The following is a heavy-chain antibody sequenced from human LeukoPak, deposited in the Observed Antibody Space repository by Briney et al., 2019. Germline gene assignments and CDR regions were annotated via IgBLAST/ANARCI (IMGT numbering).Heavy chain of an antibody. V-gene: IGHV4-34*01. CDR2: IHPSGIF. CDR3: ARGRDRAKAGDH. Sequence: PSETLSLTCAVYGGSCDDYYCSWLRQPPGKGLEWIGEIHPSGIFYYNSSLLSRVTISIDTSKSQFSLRLTSVTAADTAFYYCARGRDRAKAGDHWGQGSLVTVSS. CDR1: GGSCDDYY. D-gene: IGHD5-24*01. J-gene: IGHJ4*02.